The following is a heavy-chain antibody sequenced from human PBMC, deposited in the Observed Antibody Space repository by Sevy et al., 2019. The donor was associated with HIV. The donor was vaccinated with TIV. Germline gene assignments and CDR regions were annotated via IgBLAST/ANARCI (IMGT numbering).Heavy chain of an antibody. Sequence: GGSLRLSCAASGFTFSSYVMHWVRQAPGTGLEWVALIWYDGTIKYYADSVQGRFTIVRDNSKETLFLQMISLTPEDTAVYYGARGGRYCGGDCYSIDYWGQGALVTVSS. V-gene: IGHV3-33*08. D-gene: IGHD2-21*02. J-gene: IGHJ4*02. CDR1: GFTFSSYV. CDR3: ARGGRYCGGDCYSIDY. CDR2: IWYDGTIK.